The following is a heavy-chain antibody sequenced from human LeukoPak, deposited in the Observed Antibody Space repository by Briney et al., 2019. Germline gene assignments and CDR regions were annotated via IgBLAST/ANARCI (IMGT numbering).Heavy chain of an antibody. CDR1: GYTFTGYY. V-gene: IGHV1-2*02. D-gene: IGHD1-26*01. J-gene: IGHJ4*02. CDR3: ASTKWELLPGNLDY. Sequence: ASVKVSCKASGYTFTGYYMHWVRQAPGPGLEWMGWINPNSGGTNYAQTFPGRVTMTRDTSISTAYMELSRLRSDDTAVYYCASTKWELLPGNLDYWGQGTLVTVSS. CDR2: INPNSGGT.